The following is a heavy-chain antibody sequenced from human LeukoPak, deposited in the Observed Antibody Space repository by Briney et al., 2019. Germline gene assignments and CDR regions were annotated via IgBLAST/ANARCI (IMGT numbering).Heavy chain of an antibody. Sequence: PGGSLRLSCAASGFTFSTYGMHWVRQAPGKGLQWVAFIRYDGSNKYYADSVKGRFTISRDNSKNTLYLQMNSLRAEDTAVYYCAKDQGDSGGDWFDPWGQGTLVTVSS. J-gene: IGHJ5*02. CDR1: GFTFSTYG. D-gene: IGHD1-26*01. CDR3: AKDQGDSGGDWFDP. V-gene: IGHV3-30*02. CDR2: IRYDGSNK.